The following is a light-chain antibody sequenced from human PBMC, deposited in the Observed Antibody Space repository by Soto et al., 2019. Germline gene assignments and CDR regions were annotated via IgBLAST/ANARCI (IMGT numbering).Light chain of an antibody. V-gene: IGKV3-11*01. Sequence: TQSPVTLTLSSAARASLSFSASRRISTYLAWYQQKPGQAPTLLIYEALNRATGIPARFSGSGSGTHFTLTISSLEPEDVAVYYCQQRNNWTLTFGGGTKVDIK. CDR1: RRISTY. J-gene: IGKJ4*02. CDR3: QQRNNWTLT. CDR2: EAL.